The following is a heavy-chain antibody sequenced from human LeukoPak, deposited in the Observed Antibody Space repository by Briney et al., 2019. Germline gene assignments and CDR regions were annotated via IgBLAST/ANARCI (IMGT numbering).Heavy chain of an antibody. V-gene: IGHV3-30*02. CDR3: AGVEGGDWFDP. CDR2: IRYDGSNK. Sequence: AGGSLRLSCAASGFTFSSYGMHWVRQAPGKWLEWVAFIRYDGSNKYYADSVKGRFTISRDNSKNTLYLQMNSLRPEDTAVYYCAGVEGGDWFDPWGQETLVTVSS. J-gene: IGHJ5*02. CDR1: GFTFSSYG.